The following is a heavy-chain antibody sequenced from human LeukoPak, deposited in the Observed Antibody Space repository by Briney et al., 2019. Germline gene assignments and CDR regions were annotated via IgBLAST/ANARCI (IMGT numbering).Heavy chain of an antibody. CDR1: GFTFSSYT. V-gene: IGHV3-21*01. CDR3: ARSGWFGELGFDY. Sequence: GGSLTLSCAASGFTFSSYTMNWVRQAPGKGLEWVSSISSSSSYIYHADSVKGRFTFSRDNAKNSLYLQMNSLRAEDTAVYYCARSGWFGELGFDYWGQGTLVTVSS. J-gene: IGHJ4*02. CDR2: ISSSSSYI. D-gene: IGHD3-10*01.